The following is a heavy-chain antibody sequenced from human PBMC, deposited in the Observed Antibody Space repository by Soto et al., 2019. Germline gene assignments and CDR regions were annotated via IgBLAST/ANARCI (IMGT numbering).Heavy chain of an antibody. CDR2: IYWNDDK. V-gene: IGHV2-5*01. Sequence: QITLKASGPTLVNPTQTLTLTCTFSGFSLGTSGVGVGWIRQPPGKSLEWLALIYWNDDKRYSPSLKSRLTITKDTSKNLVVLTMTNMDPVDTATYYCAHTTVTRGPYGLHAHMDVWGQGTTVTVSS. CDR3: AHTTVTRGPYGLHAHMDV. J-gene: IGHJ6*02. D-gene: IGHD4-17*01. CDR1: GFSLGTSGVG.